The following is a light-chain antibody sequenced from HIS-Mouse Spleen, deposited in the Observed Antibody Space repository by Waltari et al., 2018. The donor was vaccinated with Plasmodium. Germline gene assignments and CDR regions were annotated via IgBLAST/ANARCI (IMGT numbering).Light chain of an antibody. CDR1: LSVLSSFNNKTY. CDR3: QQYYSTPLT. CDR2: WAS. Sequence: IVMTQSPDSLPVSLGERGTINCKSSLSVLSSFNNKTYLAWYQQKTGQPPKLLIYWASTRESGVPDRFSGSGSGTDFTLDISSMEAEDVAVYYCQQYYSTPLTFGGVTKVEIK. J-gene: IGKJ4*01. V-gene: IGKV4-1*01.